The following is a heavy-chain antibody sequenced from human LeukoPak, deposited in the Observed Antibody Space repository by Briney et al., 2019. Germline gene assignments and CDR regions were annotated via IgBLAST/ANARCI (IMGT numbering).Heavy chain of an antibody. CDR2: ISSSSSTL. CDR3: AREGYDSTYFDY. V-gene: IGHV3-48*01. Sequence: GGSLRLSCAASGFTFSSYSMNWVRQAPGKGLEWVSYISSSSSTLYYADSVKGRFTISRDNAKNSLYLQMNSLRAEDTAVYYCAREGYDSTYFDYWGQGTLVTVSS. D-gene: IGHD3-22*01. J-gene: IGHJ4*02. CDR1: GFTFSSYS.